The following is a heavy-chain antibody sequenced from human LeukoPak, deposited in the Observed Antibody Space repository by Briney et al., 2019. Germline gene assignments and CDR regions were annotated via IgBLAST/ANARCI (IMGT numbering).Heavy chain of an antibody. Sequence: PGGSLRLSCAASGFTFSTYAMSWVRQAPGKGLEWVSDLRGSGTDTYYADSVRGRFTISRDNSKNTLYLQMNSLRAEDTAIYYCAKTSRVNSGYDSPFDYRGQGTLVTVTS. CDR3: AKTSRVNSGYDSPFDY. J-gene: IGHJ4*02. V-gene: IGHV3-23*01. D-gene: IGHD5-12*01. CDR1: GFTFSTYA. CDR2: LRGSGTDT.